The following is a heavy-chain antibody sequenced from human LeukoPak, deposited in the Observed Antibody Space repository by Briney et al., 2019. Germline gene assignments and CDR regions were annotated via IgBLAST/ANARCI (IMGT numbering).Heavy chain of an antibody. CDR1: GYTFTSYG. CDR3: ARGYRATIFGVVPLVDY. D-gene: IGHD3-3*01. J-gene: IGHJ4*02. CDR2: ISAYNGNT. V-gene: IGHV1-18*01. Sequence: GASVKVSCKASGYTFTSYGISWVRQAPGQGLEWMGWISAYNGNTNYAQKLHGRVTMTTDTSTSTAYMELRSLRSDDTAVYYCARGYRATIFGVVPLVDYWGQGTLVTVSS.